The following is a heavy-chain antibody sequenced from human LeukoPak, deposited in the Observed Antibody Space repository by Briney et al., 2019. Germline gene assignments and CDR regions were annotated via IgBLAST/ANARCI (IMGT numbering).Heavy chain of an antibody. CDR2: TRDGG. J-gene: IGHJ4*02. CDR1: GFSLTDHD. V-gene: IGHV3-30*02. D-gene: IGHD3-16*01. CDR3: AKDGQLGY. Sequence: PGGSLRLSCAASGFSLTDHDMHWARQAPDKGLEWVAFTRDGGYYAESVKGRFTISIDSSKNTLYLHMSSLRPEDTAIYYCAKDGQLGYWGQGTLATVSS.